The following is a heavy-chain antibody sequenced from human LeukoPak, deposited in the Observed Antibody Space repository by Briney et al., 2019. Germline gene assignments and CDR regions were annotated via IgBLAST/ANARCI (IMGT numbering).Heavy chain of an antibody. CDR3: SRSYCSGGSCYSYYYYYMDV. Sequence: SAPTLVNPTETLTLTCTVSGSSLSNARMGVSWIRQPPGKALEWLAHIFSNDEKSYSTSLKSRLTISKDTSKSQVVLTMTNMDPVDTATSYCSRSYCSGGSCYSYYYYYMDVWGKGTTVTVSS. D-gene: IGHD2-15*01. CDR2: IFSNDEK. CDR1: GSSLSNARMG. V-gene: IGHV2-26*01. J-gene: IGHJ6*03.